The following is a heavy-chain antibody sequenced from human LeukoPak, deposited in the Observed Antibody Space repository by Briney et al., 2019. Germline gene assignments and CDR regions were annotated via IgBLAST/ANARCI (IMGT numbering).Heavy chain of an antibody. J-gene: IGHJ4*02. V-gene: IGHV3-30*02. Sequence: GGSLRLSCAASGLTFWAYGMHWVRQAPGKGLEWVAPIWNVVTIQYYADSVKGGVTTSRDNSKNTHHLQMSRLIAEDTAVCYCATDGPHHDLDNWGEGVLVTVSS. CDR3: ATDGPHHDLDN. CDR2: IWNVVTIQ. CDR1: GLTFWAYG.